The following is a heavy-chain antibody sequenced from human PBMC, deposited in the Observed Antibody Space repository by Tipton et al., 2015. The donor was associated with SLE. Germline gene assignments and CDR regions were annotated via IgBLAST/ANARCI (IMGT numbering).Heavy chain of an antibody. CDR1: GGSISSGSYY. Sequence: TLSLTCTVSGGSISSGSYYWSWIRQPPGKGLEWIGFSYITGSTNYNPSLKSRVTVSMDTSKNQLSLKLTSLTASDTAVYYCARHHLGDNSWYADWYFDLWGRGTLVTVSS. D-gene: IGHD6-13*01. CDR3: ARHHLGDNSWYADWYFDL. CDR2: SYITGST. V-gene: IGHV4-61*02. J-gene: IGHJ2*01.